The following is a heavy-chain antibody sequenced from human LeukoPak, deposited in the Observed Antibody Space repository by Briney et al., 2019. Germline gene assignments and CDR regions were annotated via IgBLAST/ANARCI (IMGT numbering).Heavy chain of an antibody. J-gene: IGHJ4*02. CDR1: GYTFTSYY. Sequence: ASVNVSCTSSGYTFTSYYMHWVRQAPGQGLEWMGIINPSGGSTSYAQKFQGRVTMTRDTSTSTVYMELSSLRSEDTAVYYCARGRIVAGAPGYWGQGTLVTVSS. V-gene: IGHV1-46*01. CDR2: INPSGGST. CDR3: ARGRIVAGAPGY. D-gene: IGHD1-26*01.